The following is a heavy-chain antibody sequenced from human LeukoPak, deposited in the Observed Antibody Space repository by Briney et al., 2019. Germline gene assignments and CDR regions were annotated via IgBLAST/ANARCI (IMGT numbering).Heavy chain of an antibody. Sequence: GASVKVSCKASGYTFTSYEINWVRQATGQGLEWMGWMNPNSGDTAYAQKFQDRVTMTRSTSISTAYMELSSLRSEDTAVYYCARGLGSYDSSELTWPMISFRGQGTLVTVSS. V-gene: IGHV1-8*01. J-gene: IGHJ4*02. CDR1: GYTFTSYE. CDR3: ARGLGSYDSSELTWPMISF. D-gene: IGHD3-22*01. CDR2: MNPNSGDT.